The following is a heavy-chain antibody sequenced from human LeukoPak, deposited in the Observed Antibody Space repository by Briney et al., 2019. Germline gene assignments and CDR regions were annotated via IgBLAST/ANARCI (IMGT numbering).Heavy chain of an antibody. CDR1: GYTFTSYY. CDR3: AADPLPNPRDNWNYVGY. CDR2: INPSGGST. D-gene: IGHD1-20*01. J-gene: IGHJ4*02. V-gene: IGHV1-46*01. Sequence: EASVKVSCKASGYTFTSYYMHWVRQAPGQGLEWMGIINPSGGSTNYAQKFQERVTITRDMSTSTAYMELSSLRSEDTAVYYCAADPLPNPRDNWNYVGYWGQGTLVTVSS.